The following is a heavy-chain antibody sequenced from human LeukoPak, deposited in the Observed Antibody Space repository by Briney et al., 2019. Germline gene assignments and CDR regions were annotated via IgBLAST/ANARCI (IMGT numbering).Heavy chain of an antibody. D-gene: IGHD1-20*01. CDR1: GFTFDDYA. Sequence: PGRSLRLSCAASGFTFDDYAMHWVRQAPGKGLEWVSGISWNSGSIGYADSVKGRFTISRDNAQNSLYLQMNSLRAEDTAVYYCARESITGHRDFDYWGQGTLVTVSS. V-gene: IGHV3-9*01. CDR2: ISWNSGSI. CDR3: ARESITGHRDFDY. J-gene: IGHJ4*02.